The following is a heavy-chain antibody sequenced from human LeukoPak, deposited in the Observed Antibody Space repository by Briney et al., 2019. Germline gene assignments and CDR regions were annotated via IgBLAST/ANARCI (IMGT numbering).Heavy chain of an antibody. CDR2: VFYTGST. CDR1: GGSIGTFY. Sequence: SGTLSHTCTVSGGSIGTFYWSWIRRPPGKGLEWIGYVFYTGSTNYNPSLKSRVTISVDTSKNQVSLKLTSVTAADTAVYYCVREQRSYDFSSSFYVAHGMDVWGQGTTVIVSS. J-gene: IGHJ6*02. V-gene: IGHV4-59*01. CDR3: VREQRSYDFSSSFYVAHGMDV. D-gene: IGHD3-3*01.